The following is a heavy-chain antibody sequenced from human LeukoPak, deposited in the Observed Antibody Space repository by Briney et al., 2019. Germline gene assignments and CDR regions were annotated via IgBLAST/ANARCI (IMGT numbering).Heavy chain of an antibody. CDR1: GFTFSSYS. Sequence: GGSLRLSCAASGFTFSSYSMIWVRQAPGKGLEWLSHITSSSTTIHYADSVKGRFTISRDNAKNSLFLQMNSLRADDTALYYCARLRATRGFDYWGQGTLVTVSS. CDR2: ITSSSTTI. J-gene: IGHJ4*02. V-gene: IGHV3-48*01. CDR3: ARLRATRGFDY.